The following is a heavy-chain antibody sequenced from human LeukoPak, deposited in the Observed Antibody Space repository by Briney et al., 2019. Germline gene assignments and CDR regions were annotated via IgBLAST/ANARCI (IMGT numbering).Heavy chain of an antibody. CDR2: ISGSGGST. V-gene: IGHV3-23*01. D-gene: IGHD5-12*01. CDR3: AKRNSGYDWDYYYYMDV. CDR1: GFTFSSYA. J-gene: IGHJ6*03. Sequence: GGSLRLSCAASGFTFSSYAMSWVRQAPGKGLEWVSAISGSGGSTYYADSVKGRFTISRDNSKNTLYLQMNSLRAEDTAVYYCAKRNSGYDWDYYYYMDVWGKGTTVTVSS.